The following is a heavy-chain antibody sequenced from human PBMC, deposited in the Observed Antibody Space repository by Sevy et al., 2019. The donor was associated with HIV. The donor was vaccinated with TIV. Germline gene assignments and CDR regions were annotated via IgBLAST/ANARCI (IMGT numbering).Heavy chain of an antibody. J-gene: IGHJ3*02. V-gene: IGHV1-69*06. CDR3: AVWGYDFWSGYNAFDI. CDR2: IIPIFGKA. CDR1: GGTFSSYA. Sequence: ASVKVSCKASGGTFSSYAISWVQQAPGQGLEWMGGIIPIFGKANYAQKFQGRVTITADKSTSTAYMELSSLRSGDTAVYYCAVWGYDFWSGYNAFDIWGQWTMVTVSS. D-gene: IGHD3-3*01.